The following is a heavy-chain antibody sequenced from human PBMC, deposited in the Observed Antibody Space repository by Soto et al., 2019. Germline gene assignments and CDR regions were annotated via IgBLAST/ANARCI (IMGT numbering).Heavy chain of an antibody. D-gene: IGHD6-19*01. CDR1: GYTFTTYA. J-gene: IGHJ4*02. V-gene: IGHV1-3*01. Sequence: VASVKVSCKASGYTFTTYAMHWVRQAPGQRLEWMGWINAGNGNTKYSQNFQGRVTITRDASASTAYMELSSLRSEDTAVYYCARAVAVPADFDYWGQGTLVTVS. CDR2: INAGNGNT. CDR3: ARAVAVPADFDY.